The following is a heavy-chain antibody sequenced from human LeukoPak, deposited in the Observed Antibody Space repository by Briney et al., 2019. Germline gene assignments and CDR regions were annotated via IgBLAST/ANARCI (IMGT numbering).Heavy chain of an antibody. CDR1: GFTFSSYG. V-gene: IGHV3-30*03. Sequence: GRSLRLSCAASGFTFSSYGMHWVRQAPGKGLEWVAVISYDGSNKYYADSVKGRFTISRDNSKNTLYLQMNSLRAEDTAVYYCARDSNFKYGSGSYGFDYWGQGTLVTVSS. D-gene: IGHD3-10*01. J-gene: IGHJ4*02. CDR2: ISYDGSNK. CDR3: ARDSNFKYGSGSYGFDY.